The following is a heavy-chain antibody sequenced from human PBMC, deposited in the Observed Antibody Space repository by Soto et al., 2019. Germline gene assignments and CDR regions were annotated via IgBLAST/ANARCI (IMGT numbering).Heavy chain of an antibody. D-gene: IGHD1-7*01. V-gene: IGHV3-33*01. J-gene: IGHJ4*02. Sequence: QELLVESGGGVVQPGRSLRLSCAASASIFRGYGMHWVRQAPGKGLEWVAVIWFDGSNKYYADSVKGRFTISRDNSNNMLYLQMDSLRAEDTAVYXCARDGIGGTAFRGFCDYWGQGALVTVSS. CDR3: ARDGIGGTAFRGFCDY. CDR1: ASIFRGYG. CDR2: IWFDGSNK.